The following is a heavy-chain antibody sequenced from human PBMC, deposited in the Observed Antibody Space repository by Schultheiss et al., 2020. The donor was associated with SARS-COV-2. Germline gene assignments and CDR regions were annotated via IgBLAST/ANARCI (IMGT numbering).Heavy chain of an antibody. J-gene: IGHJ4*02. CDR2: IYPGDSDT. V-gene: IGHV5-51*01. CDR1: GYSFTSYW. CDR3: ARQSGYSYGRVGPYYFDY. Sequence: GESLKISCKGSGYSFTSYWIGWVRQMPGKGLEWMGIIYPGDSDTRYSPSFQGQVTISSDKSISTAYLQWSSLKASETAMYYCARQSGYSYGRVGPYYFDYWGQGTMVTVSS. D-gene: IGHD5-18*01.